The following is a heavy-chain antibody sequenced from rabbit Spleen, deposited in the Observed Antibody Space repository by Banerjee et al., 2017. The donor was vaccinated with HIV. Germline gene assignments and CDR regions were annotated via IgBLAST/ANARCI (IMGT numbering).Heavy chain of an antibody. CDR2: INVVTGKA. V-gene: IGHV1S45*01. Sequence: QEQLVESGGGLVKPEGSLTLTCKASGFSFSEKAVMCWVRQAPGKGLTWIACINVVTGKAVYASWAKGRFTFSRTSSTTVTLQMTSLTAADTATYFCARDTSTSFSSYGMDLWGQGTLVTVS. CDR1: GFSFSEKAV. D-gene: IGHD1-1*01. J-gene: IGHJ6*01. CDR3: ARDTSTSFSSYGMDL.